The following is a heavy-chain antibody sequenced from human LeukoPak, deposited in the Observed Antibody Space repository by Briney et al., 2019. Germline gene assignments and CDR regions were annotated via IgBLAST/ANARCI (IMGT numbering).Heavy chain of an antibody. V-gene: IGHV1-24*01. CDR1: GYTLTELS. CDR3: ATAGFERGYSYGSGWFDP. J-gene: IGHJ5*02. CDR2: FDPEDGET. Sequence: GASVKVSCKVSGYTLTELSMHWVRQAPGKGLEWMGGFDPEDGETIYAQKFQGRVTMTEDTSTDTAYMELSSLRSEDTAVYYCATAGFERGYSYGSGWFDPWGQGTLVTVSS. D-gene: IGHD5-18*01.